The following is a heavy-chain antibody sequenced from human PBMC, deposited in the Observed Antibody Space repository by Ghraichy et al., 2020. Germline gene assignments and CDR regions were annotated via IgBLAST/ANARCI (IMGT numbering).Heavy chain of an antibody. CDR2: MTDNGGQK. Sequence: SCAAAGFTLSASWMAWVRQAPGKGLEWVASMTDNGGQKYYMDSTQGRFTISRDNAKNSLYLEMNSLRAEDTAVYFCSRDGVPHSHSDWGQGTLVTVSS. CDR3: SRDGVPHSHSD. CDR1: GFTLSASW. V-gene: IGHV3-7*03. D-gene: IGHD4-11*01. J-gene: IGHJ4*02.